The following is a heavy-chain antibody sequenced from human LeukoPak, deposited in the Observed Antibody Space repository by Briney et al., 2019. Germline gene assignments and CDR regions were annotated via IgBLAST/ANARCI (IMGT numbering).Heavy chain of an antibody. J-gene: IGHJ6*03. CDR2: IYTSGST. V-gene: IGHV4-61*02. Sequence: PSETLSLTCTVSGGSISSGSYYWSWIRQPAGKGLEWIGRIYTSGSTNYNPSLKSRVTISVDTSKNQFSLKLSSVTAADTAVYYCAGDRGCSSTSCYRPRAGWHYYYMDVWGKGTTVTVSS. D-gene: IGHD2-2*01. CDR1: GGSISSGSYY. CDR3: AGDRGCSSTSCYRPRAGWHYYYMDV.